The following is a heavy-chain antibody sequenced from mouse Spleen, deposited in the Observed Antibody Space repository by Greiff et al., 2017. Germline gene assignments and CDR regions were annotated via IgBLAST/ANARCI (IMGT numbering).Heavy chain of an antibody. Sequence: EVKLMESGPGLVKPSQSLSLTCSVTGYSITSGYYWNWIRQFPGNKLEWMGYISYDGSNNYNPSLKNRISITRDTSKNQFFLKLNSVTTEDTATYYCARSYYGYDYYAMDYWGQGTSVTVSS. V-gene: IGHV3-6*02. CDR3: ARSYYGYDYYAMDY. D-gene: IGHD1-2*01. CDR1: GYSITSGYY. J-gene: IGHJ4*01. CDR2: ISYDGSN.